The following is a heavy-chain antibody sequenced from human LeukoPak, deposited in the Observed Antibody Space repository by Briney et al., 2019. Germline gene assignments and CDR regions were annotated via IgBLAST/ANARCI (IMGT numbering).Heavy chain of an antibody. Sequence: GASVKVSCKASGYTFTSYDINWVRQATGQGLEWMGWMNPNSGNTGYAQKFQGRVTMTRNTSISTAYMELSSLRSEDTAVYYCAREGYCSSTSCYAGFDYWGQGTLDTVSS. CDR2: MNPNSGNT. D-gene: IGHD2-2*01. V-gene: IGHV1-8*01. CDR3: AREGYCSSTSCYAGFDY. J-gene: IGHJ4*02. CDR1: GYTFTSYD.